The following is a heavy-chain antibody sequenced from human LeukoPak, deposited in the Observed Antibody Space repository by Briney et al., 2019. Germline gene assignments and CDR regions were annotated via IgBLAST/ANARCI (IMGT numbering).Heavy chain of an antibody. V-gene: IGHV4-59*01. CDR2: IYYSGST. J-gene: IGHJ4*02. CDR1: GGSFSGYY. CDR3: AREGGVGTYYYDSSGYYDY. Sequence: NPSETLSLTCAVYGGSFSGYYWSWIRQPPGKVLEWIGYIYYSGSTNYNPSLKSRVTISVDTSKNQFSLKLSSVTAADTAVYYCAREGGVGTYYYDSSGYYDYWGQGTLVTVSS. D-gene: IGHD3-22*01.